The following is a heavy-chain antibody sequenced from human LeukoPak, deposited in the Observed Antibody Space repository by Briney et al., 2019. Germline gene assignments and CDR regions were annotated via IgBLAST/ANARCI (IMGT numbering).Heavy chain of an antibody. Sequence: ASAKVSCKASGYTXTSYGISWVRQAPGQGLEWMGWTSAYNGNTNFAQKLQGRVTMTTDTSTSTAYMDLRSLRSDDTAVYYCARDQAATNTQVRFCLDWGQGTLVTVSS. CDR1: GYTXTSYG. CDR2: TSAYNGNT. CDR3: ARDQAATNTQVRFCLD. D-gene: IGHD3-9*01. V-gene: IGHV1-18*01. J-gene: IGHJ4*02.